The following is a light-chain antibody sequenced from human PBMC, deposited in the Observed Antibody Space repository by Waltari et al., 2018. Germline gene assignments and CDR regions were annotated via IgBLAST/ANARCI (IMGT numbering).Light chain of an antibody. V-gene: IGKV2-28*01. CDR3: LQSLQTRGT. CDR1: SVLHRNRNNY. CDR2: LGT. Sequence: SVLHRNRNNYLDCYLQKAGQSPQLMFYLGTSRAAGVPDRCSGRCAGTDFTLRISRVEADDVGVYYCLQSLQTRGTFGPGTKVEIK. J-gene: IGKJ1*01.